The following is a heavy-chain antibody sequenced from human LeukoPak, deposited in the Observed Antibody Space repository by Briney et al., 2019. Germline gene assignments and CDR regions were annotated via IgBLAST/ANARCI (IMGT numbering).Heavy chain of an antibody. Sequence: GGSLRLSCAASGFTFSSYGMRWVRQAPGKGLEWVAVIWYDGSNKYYADSVKGRFTIFRDNSKNTLYLQMNSLRAEDTAVYYCAKDLNSTYNYDSSGYEDAFDIWGQGTMVTVSS. CDR2: IWYDGSNK. D-gene: IGHD3-22*01. V-gene: IGHV3-33*06. CDR3: AKDLNSTYNYDSSGYEDAFDI. J-gene: IGHJ3*02. CDR1: GFTFSSYG.